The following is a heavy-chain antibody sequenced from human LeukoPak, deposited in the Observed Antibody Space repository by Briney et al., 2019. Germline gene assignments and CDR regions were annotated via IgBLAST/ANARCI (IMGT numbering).Heavy chain of an antibody. Sequence: GGSLRLSCAASGFTFSSYGMHWVRQAPGKGLEWVAVISYDGSNKYYADSVKGRFTISRDNSKNTLYLQMNSLRAEDTAVYYCAKSEHYDSSGYYYPEAFDIWGQGTMVTVSS. J-gene: IGHJ3*02. CDR1: GFTFSSYG. V-gene: IGHV3-30*18. D-gene: IGHD3-22*01. CDR3: AKSEHYDSSGYYYPEAFDI. CDR2: ISYDGSNK.